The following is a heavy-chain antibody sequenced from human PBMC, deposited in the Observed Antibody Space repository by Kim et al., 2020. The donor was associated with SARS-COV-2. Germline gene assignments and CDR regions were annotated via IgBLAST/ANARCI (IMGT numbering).Heavy chain of an antibody. J-gene: IGHJ3*02. CDR2: INPNSGGT. CDR3: ARATPSITLAFDI. D-gene: IGHD5-12*01. Sequence: ASVKVSCQASGYTFTGYYMHWVRQAPGQGLEWIGRINPNSGGTNYAQKFQGRVTMTRDTSISTAYMELSRLRSDDTAVYYCARATPSITLAFDIWGQGTMVTVSS. CDR1: GYTFTGYY. V-gene: IGHV1-2*06.